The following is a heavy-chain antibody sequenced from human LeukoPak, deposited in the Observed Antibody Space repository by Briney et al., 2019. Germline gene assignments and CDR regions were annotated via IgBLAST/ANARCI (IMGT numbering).Heavy chain of an antibody. CDR2: ITPNADRT. D-gene: IGHD3-22*01. CDR1: GFTFGSYG. CDR3: AIMHGYYDGSGYWVQ. V-gene: IGHV3-23*01. J-gene: IGHJ1*01. Sequence: GGSLRLSCAASGFTFGSYGMSWVRQVPGKGLEWVSFITPNADRTSYADSVEGRFTISRDNPRNTLYMQMNSLRDEDTAVYYCAIMHGYYDGSGYWVQWGQGTLVTVSS.